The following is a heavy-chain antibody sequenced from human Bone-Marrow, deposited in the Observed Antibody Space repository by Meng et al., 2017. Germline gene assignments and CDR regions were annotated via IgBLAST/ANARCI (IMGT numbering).Heavy chain of an antibody. V-gene: IGHV4-34*01. D-gene: IGHD2-2*01. J-gene: IGHJ4*02. Sequence: SQTLSLTCAVYGGSFSGYYWSWIRQPPGKGLEWIGEINHSGSTNYNPSPKSRVTISVDTSKNHFSLKLSSVTAADTAVYYCARRVCSSTSFYGGYFDYWGQGTLVTVSS. CDR1: GGSFSGYY. CDR3: ARRVCSSTSFYGGYFDY. CDR2: INHSGST.